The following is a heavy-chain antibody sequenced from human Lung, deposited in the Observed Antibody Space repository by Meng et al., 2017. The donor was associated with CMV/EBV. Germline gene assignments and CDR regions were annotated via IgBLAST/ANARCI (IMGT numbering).Heavy chain of an antibody. Sequence: SXTXSLXXTVSGGSVSSGSYYWSWIRQPPGKGLEWIGYIYYSGSTNYNPSLKSRVTISVDTSKNQFSLKLSSVTAADTAVYYCARDLDIEYGMDVWGQGATVTVSS. CDR2: IYYSGST. J-gene: IGHJ6*02. V-gene: IGHV4-61*01. D-gene: IGHD2-15*01. CDR1: GGSVSSGSYY. CDR3: ARDLDIEYGMDV.